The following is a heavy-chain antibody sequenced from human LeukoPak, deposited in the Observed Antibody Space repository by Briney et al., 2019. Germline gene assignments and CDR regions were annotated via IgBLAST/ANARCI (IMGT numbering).Heavy chain of an antibody. Sequence: SQTLSLTCTVSGGSISSYYWSWIRQPAGKGLEWIGRIYTSGSSNYNPSLKSRVTMSVDTSKNQFSLKLSSATAADTAVYYCARVGVLSIVVVSTSHYYYYMDVWGKGTTVTVSS. V-gene: IGHV4-4*07. CDR2: IYTSGSS. CDR1: GGSISSYY. CDR3: ARVGVLSIVVVSTSHYYYYMDV. J-gene: IGHJ6*03. D-gene: IGHD3-22*01.